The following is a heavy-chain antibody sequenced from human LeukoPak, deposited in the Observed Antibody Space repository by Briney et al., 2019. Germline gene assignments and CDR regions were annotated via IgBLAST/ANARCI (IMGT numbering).Heavy chain of an antibody. D-gene: IGHD6-13*01. CDR2: IRYDGSNK. V-gene: IGHV3-30*02. CDR3: AKGDSSSWYYFDY. CDR1: GFTFSSYV. Sequence: GGSLRLSCAASGFTFSSYVMHWVRQAPGKGLEWVAFIRYDGSNKYYADSVKGRFTISRDNSKNTLYLQMNSLRAEDTAVYYCAKGDSSSWYYFDYWGQGTLVTVSS. J-gene: IGHJ4*02.